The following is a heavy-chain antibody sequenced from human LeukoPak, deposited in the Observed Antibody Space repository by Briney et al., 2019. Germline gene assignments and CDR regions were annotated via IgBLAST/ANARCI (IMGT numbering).Heavy chain of an antibody. D-gene: IGHD2-2*01. CDR2: INSDGTGT. J-gene: IGHJ4*02. V-gene: IGHV3-74*01. CDR1: GFTFSSYW. CDR3: ARDGATYCSSTSCSNKGADY. Sequence: GGSLRLSCAASGFTFSSYWMHWVRQAPGKGLVWVSRINSDGTGTTYADSVKGRFTISRDNAKNSLYLQMNSLRAEDTAVYYCARDGATYCSSTSCSNKGADYWGQGTLVTVSS.